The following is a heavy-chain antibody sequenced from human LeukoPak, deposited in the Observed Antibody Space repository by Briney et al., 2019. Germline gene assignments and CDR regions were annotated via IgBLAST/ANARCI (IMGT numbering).Heavy chain of an antibody. Sequence: SEALSLTCAVYGGSFSGYYCSWIRQPPGKGLEWIGEINHSGSTNYNPSLKSRVTISVDTSENQFSLKLSSVTAADTAVYYCARTGNGYYDYVWGSYRPPYYFDYWGQGTLVTVSS. J-gene: IGHJ4*02. V-gene: IGHV4-34*01. CDR2: INHSGST. CDR3: ARTGNGYYDYVWGSYRPPYYFDY. CDR1: GGSFSGYY. D-gene: IGHD3-16*02.